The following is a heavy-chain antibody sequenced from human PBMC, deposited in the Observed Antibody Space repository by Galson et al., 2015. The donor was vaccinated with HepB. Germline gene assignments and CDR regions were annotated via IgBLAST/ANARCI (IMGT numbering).Heavy chain of an antibody. Sequence: SVKVSCKASGGAFSTHAISWLRQAPGQGLEWIGGIIPIFGRANYAQKFQGRVTITADESTRTAYMDLNSLTSEDTAVYYCARGAYSDTSGHYYAYWGQGTLVTVSS. D-gene: IGHD3-22*01. CDR3: ARGAYSDTSGHYYAY. CDR2: IIPIFGRA. V-gene: IGHV1-69*13. J-gene: IGHJ4*02. CDR1: GGAFSTHA.